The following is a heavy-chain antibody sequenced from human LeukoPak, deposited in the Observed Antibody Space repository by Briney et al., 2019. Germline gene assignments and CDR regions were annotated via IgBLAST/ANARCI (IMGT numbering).Heavy chain of an antibody. D-gene: IGHD3-22*01. V-gene: IGHV4-4*07. J-gene: IGHJ3*01. CDR2: IYTSGST. CDR3: ARVRDSSGYYLGAFDL. Sequence: TPETLSLTCTVSRGSISSYYWSWIRQPAGKGLEWIGRIYTSGSTNYNPSLKSRVTMSVDTSKNQFSLRLRSVTAADTAVYYCARVRDSSGYYLGAFDLWGRGTMVTVSS. CDR1: RGSISSYY.